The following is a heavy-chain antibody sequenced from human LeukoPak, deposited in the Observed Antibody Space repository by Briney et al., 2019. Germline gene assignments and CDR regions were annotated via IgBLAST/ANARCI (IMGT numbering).Heavy chain of an antibody. V-gene: IGHV4-59*01. D-gene: IGHD5-18*01. CDR3: AREVYSYGLAGLYYFDY. J-gene: IGHJ4*02. CDR2: VYYSGST. CDR1: GGSISSYY. Sequence: SETLSLTCTVSGGSISSYYWSWIRQPPGKGLKWIGYVYYSGSTNYNPSLKSRVTISVDTSKNQFSLKLSSVTAADTAVYYCAREVYSYGLAGLYYFDYWGQGTLVTVSS.